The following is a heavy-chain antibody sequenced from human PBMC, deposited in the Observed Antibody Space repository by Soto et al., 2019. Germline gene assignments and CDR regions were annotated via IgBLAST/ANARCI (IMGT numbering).Heavy chain of an antibody. CDR3: PRGPFSHFGSGNYYAFDI. V-gene: IGHV1-69*12. J-gene: IGHJ3*02. CDR2: IIPMFGTT. Sequence: QVQLVQSGAEVKKPGSSAKVSCKTSGGTFSSYAISWVRQAPGQGLEWMGGIIPMFGTTDSPQRFQGRVTITADDSTSTAYMEMSRLRSEDTAVYYCPRGPFSHFGSGNYYAFDIWGQGTKVTVSS. D-gene: IGHD3-10*01. CDR1: GGTFSSYA.